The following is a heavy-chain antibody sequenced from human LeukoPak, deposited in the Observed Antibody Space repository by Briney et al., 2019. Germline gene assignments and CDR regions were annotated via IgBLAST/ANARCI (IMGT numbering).Heavy chain of an antibody. CDR2: IHYSGRI. V-gene: IGHV4-59*01. CDR1: GGSINSFY. Sequence: SETLSLTCTVSGGSINSFYWTWIRQPPGKGLEWIGYIHYSGRIKYNPSLKSRVTISVDTSKNQLSLRLNSVTVADTAMYYCARDLDYDTSLSDAFDIWGQGTMVTVSS. D-gene: IGHD3-22*01. CDR3: ARDLDYDTSLSDAFDI. J-gene: IGHJ3*02.